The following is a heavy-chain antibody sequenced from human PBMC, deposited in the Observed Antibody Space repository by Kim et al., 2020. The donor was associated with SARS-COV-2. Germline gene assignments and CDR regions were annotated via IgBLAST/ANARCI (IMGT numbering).Heavy chain of an antibody. Sequence: ADAVKGRFTISRDNSKNTLYLQMNSLRAEDTAVYYCAKARGTMVRGVPDYWGQGTLVTVSS. CDR3: AKARGTMVRGVPDY. J-gene: IGHJ4*02. D-gene: IGHD3-10*01. V-gene: IGHV3-23*01.